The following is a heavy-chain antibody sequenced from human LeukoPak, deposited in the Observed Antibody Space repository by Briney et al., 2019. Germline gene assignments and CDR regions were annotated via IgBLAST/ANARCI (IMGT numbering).Heavy chain of an antibody. J-gene: IGHJ4*02. D-gene: IGHD5-12*01. CDR1: GYTFTGYY. V-gene: IGHV1-2*02. Sequence: ASVKVSCKASGYTFTGYYMHWVRQAPGQGLEWMGWINPNSGGTNYAQKFQGRVTMTRDTSISTAYMELSRLRSDDTAVYYCARVEGYSGYDFDYWGQGTLVTVSS. CDR3: ARVEGYSGYDFDY. CDR2: INPNSGGT.